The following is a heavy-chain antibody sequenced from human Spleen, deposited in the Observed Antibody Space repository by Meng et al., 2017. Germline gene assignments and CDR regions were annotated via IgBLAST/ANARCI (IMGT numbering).Heavy chain of an antibody. D-gene: IGHD3-10*01. CDR2: INPNSGGT. CDR3: ALSPLITMVRGVRTNYYYYYGMDV. J-gene: IGHJ6*02. V-gene: IGHV1-2*02. CDR1: GYTFTGYY. Sequence: ASVKVSCKASGYTFTGYYMHWVRQAPGQGLEWMGWINPNSGGTNYAQKFQGRVTMTRDTSISTAYMELSRLRSEDTAVYYCALSPLITMVRGVRTNYYYYYGMDVWGQGTTVTVSS.